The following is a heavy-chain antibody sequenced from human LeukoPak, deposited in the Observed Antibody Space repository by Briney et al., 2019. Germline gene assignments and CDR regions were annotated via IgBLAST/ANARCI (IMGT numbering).Heavy chain of an antibody. CDR3: ARDAHVGYCSSTSCYTGV. D-gene: IGHD2-2*02. CDR1: GGSISSGGYY. J-gene: IGHJ6*02. V-gene: IGHV4-31*03. Sequence: SQTLSLTCTVSGGSISSGGYYWSWIRQHPGKGLEWIGYIYYSGSTYYNPSLKSRVTISVDTSKNQFSLKLSSVTAADTAVYYCARDAHVGYCSSTSCYTGVRGQGTTVTVSS. CDR2: IYYSGST.